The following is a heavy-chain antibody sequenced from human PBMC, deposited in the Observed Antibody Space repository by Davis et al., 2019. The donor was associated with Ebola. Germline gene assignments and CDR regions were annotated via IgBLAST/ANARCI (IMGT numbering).Heavy chain of an antibody. V-gene: IGHV1-2*04. CDR1: GYTFTGYY. CDR2: INPNSGGT. Sequence: ASVKVSCKASGYTFTGYYMHWVRQAPGQGLEWMGWINPNSGGTNYAQKFQGWVTMTRDTSISTAYMELRRLRSDDTAVYYCARGSGMELSRYYYYMDVWGKGTTVTVSS. D-gene: IGHD3-16*02. J-gene: IGHJ6*03. CDR3: ARGSGMELSRYYYYMDV.